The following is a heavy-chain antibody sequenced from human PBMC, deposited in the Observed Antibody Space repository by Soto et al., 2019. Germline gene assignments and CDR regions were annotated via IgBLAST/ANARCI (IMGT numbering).Heavy chain of an antibody. D-gene: IGHD6-19*01. CDR2: IYVSGAT. J-gene: IGHJ5*02. CDR1: GASVTTKY. CDR3: ARDGGPGGWNPNWFDP. V-gene: IGHV4-4*07. Sequence: QVQLQESGPGLVKPSETLSLICSVSGASVTTKYWNWIRQPAGKGLEWLGRIYVSGATSYNPSLKSRLTMSVDPSKNQFSLKWKSVTAADTAVYYCARDGGPGGWNPNWFDPWGQGILVTVSS.